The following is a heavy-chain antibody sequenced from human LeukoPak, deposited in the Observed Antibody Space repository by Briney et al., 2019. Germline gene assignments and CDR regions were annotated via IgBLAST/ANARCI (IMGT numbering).Heavy chain of an antibody. CDR2: IEEDGGEK. J-gene: IGHJ5*02. CDR1: GFTFSSYW. Sequence: SGGSLRLSCAASGFTFSSYWMSWVRQAPGKGLEWVANIEEDGGEKNYMDSVKGRFTISRDNAKNSLYLQMNSLRAEDTAVYYCARDRYEYDSSTYFGCYAWGLGTLVTVSS. V-gene: IGHV3-7*01. D-gene: IGHD3-22*01. CDR3: ARDRYEYDSSTYFGCYA.